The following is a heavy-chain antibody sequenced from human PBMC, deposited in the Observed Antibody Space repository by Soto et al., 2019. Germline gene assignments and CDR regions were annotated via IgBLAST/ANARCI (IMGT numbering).Heavy chain of an antibody. CDR2: IVVGSGNT. V-gene: IGHV1-58*02. CDR1: GFTFTSSA. Sequence: SVKVSCKASGFTFTSSAMQWVRQARGRRLEWIGWIVVGSGNTNYAQKFQERVTITRDMSTSTAYMELSSLRSEDTAVYYCAADIVATMAYYYGMDVWGQGTTVTVSS. J-gene: IGHJ6*02. D-gene: IGHD5-12*01. CDR3: AADIVATMAYYYGMDV.